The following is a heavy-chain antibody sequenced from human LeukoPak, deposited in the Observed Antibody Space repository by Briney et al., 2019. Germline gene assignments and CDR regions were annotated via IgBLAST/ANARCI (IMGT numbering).Heavy chain of an antibody. J-gene: IGHJ4*02. CDR3: AEDVSVDYDYVWGSYRPDY. CDR1: GFTFSSYA. Sequence: GGSLRLSCAASGFTFSSYAMSWVRQAPAKGLEGVSAISCSCCSTFYADAVKRRFAIYRDNSKNTLYLQMHSLRAEDTAVYYCAEDVSVDYDYVWGSYRPDYWGQGTLVTVSS. V-gene: IGHV3-23*01. CDR2: ISCSCCST. D-gene: IGHD3-16*02.